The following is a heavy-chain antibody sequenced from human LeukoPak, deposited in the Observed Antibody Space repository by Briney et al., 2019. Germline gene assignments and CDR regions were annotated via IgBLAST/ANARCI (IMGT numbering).Heavy chain of an antibody. V-gene: IGHV4-59*01. CDR3: ARGRGQYYGSGSLYYFDY. J-gene: IGHJ4*02. CDR1: GGSISSYY. Sequence: PSETLSLTCTVSGGSISSYYWSWIRQPPGKGLEWIGYIYYSGSTNYNPSIKSRVTISVDTSKNQFSLKLSSVTAADTAVYYCARGRGQYYGSGSLYYFDYWGQGTLVTVSS. D-gene: IGHD3-10*01. CDR2: IYYSGST.